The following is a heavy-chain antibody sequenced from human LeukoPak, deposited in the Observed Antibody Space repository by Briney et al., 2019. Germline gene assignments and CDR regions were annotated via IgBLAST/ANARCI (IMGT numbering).Heavy chain of an antibody. CDR2: ISAYNGNT. CDR1: GYTFTGYY. D-gene: IGHD3-22*01. Sequence: ASVKVSCKASGYTFTGYYIHWVRQAPGQGLEWMGWISAYNGNTNYAQKLQGRVTMTTDTSTSTAYMELRSLRSDDTAVYYCARGLSARSGYNRGAFDYWGQGTLVTVSS. CDR3: ARGLSARSGYNRGAFDY. J-gene: IGHJ4*02. V-gene: IGHV1-18*04.